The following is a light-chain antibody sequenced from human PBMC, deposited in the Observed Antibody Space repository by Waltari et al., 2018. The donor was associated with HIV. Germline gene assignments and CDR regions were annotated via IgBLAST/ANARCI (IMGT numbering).Light chain of an antibody. CDR3: SSYATTNDFYIL. J-gene: IGLJ2*01. CDR2: EVY. CDR1: NSDIGNSDY. Sequence: QSALTQPPSASGSPGQSVTISCTGTNSDIGNSDYFAWYQQHPGKPPKLIISEVYKRPSGVPNRFSGSKSGNTASLTVSGLQAEDGADYYCSSYATTNDFYILFGGGTKLTVL. V-gene: IGLV2-8*01.